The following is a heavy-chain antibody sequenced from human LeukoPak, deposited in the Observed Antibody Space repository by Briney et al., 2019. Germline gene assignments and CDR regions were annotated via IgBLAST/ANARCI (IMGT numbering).Heavy chain of an antibody. V-gene: IGHV1-69*13. CDR3: AGYYDFWSGPPRENWFDP. D-gene: IGHD3-3*01. Sequence: SVKVSCKASGGTFSNYAISWVRQAPGQGLEWMGGIIPIFYTPNYAQKFQGRVTITADESTSTAYMELSGLRSNDTAVHYCAGYYDFWSGPPRENWFDPWGRGTLVTVSS. J-gene: IGHJ5*02. CDR2: IIPIFYTP. CDR1: GGTFSNYA.